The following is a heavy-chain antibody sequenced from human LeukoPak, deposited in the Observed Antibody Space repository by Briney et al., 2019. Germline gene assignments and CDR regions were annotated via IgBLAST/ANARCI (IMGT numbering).Heavy chain of an antibody. D-gene: IGHD2-21*01. CDR1: GFAFDNYW. CDR2: MKQDGSEE. J-gene: IGHJ4*02. Sequence: GGSLRLSCTASGFAFDNYWMTWVRQAPGKGLEWVANMKQDGSEEYYVDSVKGRFTISRDNAKNSLYLQMDSLRAEDTAVYYCTRGQGCGYWGQGTLVSVSS. CDR3: TRGQGCGY. V-gene: IGHV3-7*04.